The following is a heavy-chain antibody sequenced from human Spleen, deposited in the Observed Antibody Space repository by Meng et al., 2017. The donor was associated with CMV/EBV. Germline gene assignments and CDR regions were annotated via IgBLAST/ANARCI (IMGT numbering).Heavy chain of an antibody. CDR3: ARHGDTAMAPLDNWFDP. Sequence: KVSCKGSGYSFTSYWIGWVRQMPGKGLEWMGIIYPGDSDTRYSPSFQGQVTISADKSISTAYLQWSSLKASDSAMYYCARHGDTAMAPLDNWFDPWGQGTLVTVSS. CDR2: IYPGDSDT. D-gene: IGHD5-18*01. V-gene: IGHV5-51*01. CDR1: GYSFTSYW. J-gene: IGHJ5*02.